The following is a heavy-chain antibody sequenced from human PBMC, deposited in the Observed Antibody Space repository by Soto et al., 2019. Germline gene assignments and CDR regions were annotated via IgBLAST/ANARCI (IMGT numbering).Heavy chain of an antibody. CDR1: GFTFSNAW. D-gene: IGHD1-7*01. V-gene: IGHV3-15*07. CDR3: TTEWNYDVYYFDY. J-gene: IGHJ4*02. CDR2: IKSKTDGGTT. Sequence: GGSLRLSCAASGFTFSNAWMNWVRQAPGKGLEWVGRIKSKTDGGTTDYAAPVKGRFTISRDDSKNTLYLQMNSLKTEDTAVYYCTTEWNYDVYYFDYWGQGTLVTVSS.